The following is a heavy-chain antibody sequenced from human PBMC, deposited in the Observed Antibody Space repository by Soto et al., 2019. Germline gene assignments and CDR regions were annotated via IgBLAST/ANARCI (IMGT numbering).Heavy chain of an antibody. J-gene: IGHJ4*02. CDR1: GFTFSSYA. CDR2: ISYDGSNK. D-gene: IGHD6-19*01. CDR3: ARDPGLAFVAAYYFDY. Sequence: QVKLVESGGGVVQPGRSLRLSCAASGFTFSSYAMHWVRQAPGKGLEWVAVISYDGSNKYYADSVNGRFTISRDNSKNTLSLQMNSLRAEDTAVYYCARDPGLAFVAAYYFDYWGQGTLVTVSS. V-gene: IGHV3-30-3*01.